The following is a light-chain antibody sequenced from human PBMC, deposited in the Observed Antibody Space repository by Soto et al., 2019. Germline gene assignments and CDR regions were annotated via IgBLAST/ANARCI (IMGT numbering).Light chain of an antibody. V-gene: IGLV2-14*01. CDR1: SSDVGNYIF. CDR3: VSYTTSASYV. CDR2: DIN. J-gene: IGLJ1*01. Sequence: ALTQPASVSGSPGQSITISCTGTSSDVGNYIFVSWYRQHLGKAPKLMIYDINNRPSGVSNRFSGSKSGNTASLTISGLQAEDEADYYCVSYTTSASYVFGTGTKVTVL.